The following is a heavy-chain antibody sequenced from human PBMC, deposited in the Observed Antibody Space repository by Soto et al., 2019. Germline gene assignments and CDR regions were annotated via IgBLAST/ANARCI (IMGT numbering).Heavy chain of an antibody. CDR2: IIPILGIA. CDR3: ASPPVLRYFEYGMDV. V-gene: IGHV1-69*02. J-gene: IGHJ6*02. D-gene: IGHD3-9*01. CDR1: GGTFSSYT. Sequence: SVKVSCKASGGTFSSYTISWVRQAPRQGLEWMGRIIPILGIANYAQKFQGRVTITADKSTSTAYMELSSLRSEDTAVYYCASPPVLRYFEYGMDVWGQGTKVTVSS.